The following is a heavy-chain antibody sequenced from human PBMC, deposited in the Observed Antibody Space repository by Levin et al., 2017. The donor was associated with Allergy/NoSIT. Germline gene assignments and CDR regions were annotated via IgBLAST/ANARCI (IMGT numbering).Heavy chain of an antibody. V-gene: IGHV4-39*01. D-gene: IGHD6-19*01. CDR1: GGSISSSSYY. CDR3: ASMDGHEWLVPGAGMDV. Sequence: GSLRLSCTVSGGSISSSSYYWGWIRQPPGKGLEWIGSIYYSGSTYYNPSLKSRVTISVDTSKNQFSLKLSSVTAADTAVYYCASMDGHEWLVPGAGMDVWGQGTTVTVSS. CDR2: IYYSGST. J-gene: IGHJ6*02.